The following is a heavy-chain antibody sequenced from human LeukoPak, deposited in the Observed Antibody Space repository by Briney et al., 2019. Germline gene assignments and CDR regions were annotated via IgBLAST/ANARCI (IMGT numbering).Heavy chain of an antibody. CDR1: GFTFSSYG. CDR3: AKAYYYYGMDV. J-gene: IGHJ6*02. V-gene: IGHV3-9*01. CDR2: ISWNSGSI. Sequence: GGSLRLSCAASGFTFSSYGMHWVRQAPGKGLEWVSGISWNSGSIGYADSVKGRFTISRDNAKNSLYLQMNSLRAEDTALYYCAKAYYYYGMDVWGQGTTVTVSS.